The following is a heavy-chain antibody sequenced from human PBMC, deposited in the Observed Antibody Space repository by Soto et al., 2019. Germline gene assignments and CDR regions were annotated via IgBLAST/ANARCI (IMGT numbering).Heavy chain of an antibody. CDR3: AVGYCGTASCAREYFHH. D-gene: IGHD2-2*01. Sequence: SETLSLTCAVSGYSINSGYYWAWIRQPPEKGLEWIGSVYQSGSTYYNPSLKSRVTISVDTSKERFSLKVRSVTAADTATYYCAVGYCGTASCAREYFHHWGQGTLVTVSS. CDR1: GYSINSGYY. V-gene: IGHV4-38-2*01. CDR2: VYQSGST. J-gene: IGHJ1*01.